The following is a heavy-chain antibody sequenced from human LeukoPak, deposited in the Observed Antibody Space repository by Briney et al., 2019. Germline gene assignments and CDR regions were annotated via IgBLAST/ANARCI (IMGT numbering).Heavy chain of an antibody. V-gene: IGHV3-23*01. D-gene: IGHD3-22*01. CDR3: ARRGVVIRVILVGFHKEAYYFDS. CDR1: GITLSNYG. CDR2: ISGSGGRT. Sequence: GGSLRLSCAVSGITLSNYGMSWVRQAPGKGLEWVARISGSGGRTNYADSVKGRFTISRHNPKNTLYLQMNSLRAEDTAVYFCARRGVVIRVILVGFHKEAYYFDSWGQGALVTVSS. J-gene: IGHJ4*02.